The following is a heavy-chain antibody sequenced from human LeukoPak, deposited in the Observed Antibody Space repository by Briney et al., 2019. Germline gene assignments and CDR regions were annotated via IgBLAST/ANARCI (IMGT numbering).Heavy chain of an antibody. D-gene: IGHD6-13*01. Sequence: SETLSLTCTVSGGSISSYYWSWIRQPPGKGLEWIGYIYYSGSTNYNPSLKSRVTISVDTSKNQFSLKLSSATAADTAVYYCARRVYYYGMDVWGQGTTVTVSS. J-gene: IGHJ6*02. V-gene: IGHV4-59*01. CDR1: GGSISSYY. CDR2: IYYSGST. CDR3: ARRVYYYGMDV.